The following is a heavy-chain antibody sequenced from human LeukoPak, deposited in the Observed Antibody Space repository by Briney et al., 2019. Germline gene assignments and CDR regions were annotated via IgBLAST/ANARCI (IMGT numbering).Heavy chain of an antibody. Sequence: GGSLRLSCAASGFTFSSYSMNWVRQAPGKGLEWVAFIRFDGSNKYYADSVKGRFTVSRDNAKNTLYLQMNSLRVEGTAVYYCARDDPTVTTGPPVGSWGQGTLVTVSS. J-gene: IGHJ4*02. CDR3: ARDDPTVTTGPPVGS. CDR2: IRFDGSNK. V-gene: IGHV3-30*02. D-gene: IGHD4-17*01. CDR1: GFTFSSYS.